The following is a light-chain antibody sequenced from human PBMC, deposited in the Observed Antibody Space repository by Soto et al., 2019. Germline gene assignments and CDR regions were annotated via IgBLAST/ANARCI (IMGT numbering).Light chain of an antibody. V-gene: IGLV3-21*04. CDR3: QVWDRGSDHVV. Sequence: SYELTQPPSVSVAPGKTARITCGGNNVGSKSVHWYQQKPGQAPVLVIYSDSDRPSAIPERFSGSNSGNTATLTINRVEAGDEADYYCQVWDRGSDHVVFGGGTKLTVL. J-gene: IGLJ3*02. CDR2: SDS. CDR1: NVGSKS.